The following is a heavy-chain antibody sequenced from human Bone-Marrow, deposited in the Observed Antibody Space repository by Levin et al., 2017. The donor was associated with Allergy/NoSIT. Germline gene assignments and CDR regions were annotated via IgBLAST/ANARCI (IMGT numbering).Heavy chain of an antibody. CDR1: GFTFSSYG. V-gene: IGHV3-33*01. J-gene: IGHJ5*02. CDR3: ARYSGPIIGESWFDP. CDR2: IWYDGSNK. Sequence: AGGSLRLSRAASGFTFSSYGMHWVRQAPGKGLEWVAVIWYDGSNKYYADSVKGRFTISRDNSKNTLYLQMNSLRAEDTAVYYCARYSGPIIGESWFDPWGQGTLVTVSS. D-gene: IGHD3-10*01.